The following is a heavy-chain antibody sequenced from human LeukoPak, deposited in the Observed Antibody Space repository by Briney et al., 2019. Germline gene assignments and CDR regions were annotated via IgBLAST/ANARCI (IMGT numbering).Heavy chain of an antibody. V-gene: IGHV3-53*01. CDR1: GFSLSGYS. CDR3: ASLTGYSSSWYEFDY. CDR2: IYSGGGT. J-gene: IGHJ4*02. D-gene: IGHD6-13*01. Sequence: GESLRLSCAASGFSLSGYSMNWVRQAPGKGLEWVSVIYSGGGTYYADSVKGRFTISRDNSKNTLYLQMNSLRAEDTAMYYCASLTGYSSSWYEFDYWGQGTLVTVSS.